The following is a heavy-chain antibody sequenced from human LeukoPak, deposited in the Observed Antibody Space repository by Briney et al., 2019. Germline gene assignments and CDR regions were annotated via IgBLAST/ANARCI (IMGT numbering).Heavy chain of an antibody. CDR2: ISYDGSKK. J-gene: IGHJ5*02. V-gene: IGHV3-30*18. Sequence: GGSLRLSCAASGFTFSSYVMSWVRQAPGKGLEWVAVISYDGSKKYYADSVKGRFTISRDNSKNTLYLQMNSLRVEDTAVYYCAKGDYYYVFTGRQNWFGPWGQGTLVTVSS. CDR3: AKGDYYYVFTGRQNWFGP. D-gene: IGHD3-10*02. CDR1: GFTFSSYV.